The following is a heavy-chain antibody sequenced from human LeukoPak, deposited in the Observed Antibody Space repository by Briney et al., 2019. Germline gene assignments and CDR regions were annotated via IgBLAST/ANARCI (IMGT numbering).Heavy chain of an antibody. Sequence: SVTLSLTCAVYGGSFSGYYWSWIRQPPGKGLEWIGEINHSGSTNYNPSLKSRVTISVDTSKNQFSLKLSSVTAADTAVYYCARGGDPYRYWGQGTLVTVSS. CDR2: INHSGST. D-gene: IGHD3-10*01. V-gene: IGHV4-34*01. CDR3: ARGGDPYRY. J-gene: IGHJ4*02. CDR1: GGSFSGYY.